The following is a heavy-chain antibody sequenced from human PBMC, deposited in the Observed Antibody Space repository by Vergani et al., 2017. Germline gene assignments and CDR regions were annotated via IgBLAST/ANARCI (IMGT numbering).Heavy chain of an antibody. D-gene: IGHD2-15*01. V-gene: IGHV4-61*02. CDR1: GGSISAGSYF. CDR3: ARRSGGYYSGGKVHPLRTAFDV. J-gene: IGHJ3*01. Sequence: QVQLQASGPGRVKPSQTLSLTCTMSGGSISAGSYFWSWIRQPAGKGLEWLGHISASGNASHSPSLKTRVSMSVDTSKNPFSLTVTSVTAAATAIYVCARRSGGYYSGGKVHPLRTAFDVWGHGTVVTVSS. CDR2: ISASGNA.